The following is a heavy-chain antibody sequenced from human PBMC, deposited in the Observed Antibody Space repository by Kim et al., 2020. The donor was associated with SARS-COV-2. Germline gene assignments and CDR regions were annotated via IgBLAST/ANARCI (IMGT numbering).Heavy chain of an antibody. CDR1: GYTFTSYG. D-gene: IGHD3-22*01. V-gene: IGHV1-18*01. Sequence: ASVKVSCKASGYTFTSYGISWVRQAPGQGLEWMGWISAYNGNTNYAQKLQGRVTMTTDTSTSTAYMELRSLRSDDTAVYYCAVAVRRTYYYDSSGYYDIWGQGTMVTVSS. CDR3: AVAVRRTYYYDSSGYYDI. CDR2: ISAYNGNT. J-gene: IGHJ3*02.